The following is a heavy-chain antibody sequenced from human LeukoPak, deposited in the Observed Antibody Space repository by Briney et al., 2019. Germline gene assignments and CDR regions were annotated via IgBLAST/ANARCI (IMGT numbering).Heavy chain of an antibody. V-gene: IGHV3-23*01. CDR1: GFTFSSYA. D-gene: IGHD3-10*01. CDR2: ISGSGGST. Sequence: GGSLRLSCAASGFTFSSYAMSWVRQAPGKGLEWVSAISGSGGSTYYADSVKGRFTISRDNSKNTLYLQKNSLRAEDTAVYYCANSQLGVFFDYWGQGTLVTVSS. J-gene: IGHJ4*02. CDR3: ANSQLGVFFDY.